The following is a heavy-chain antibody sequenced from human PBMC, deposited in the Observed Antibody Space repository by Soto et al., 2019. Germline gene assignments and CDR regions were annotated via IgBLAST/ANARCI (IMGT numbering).Heavy chain of an antibody. V-gene: IGHV4-30-2*01. D-gene: IGHD3-10*01. Sequence: PSETLSLTCAVSGGSISSGGYSWSWIRQPPGKGLEWIGYIYHSGSTYYNPSLKSRVTISGDRSKNQFSLKLSSVTAVDTAVYYCAKADMVRGVSFDYWGQGTLVTVSS. CDR3: AKADMVRGVSFDY. J-gene: IGHJ4*02. CDR2: IYHSGST. CDR1: GGSISSGGYS.